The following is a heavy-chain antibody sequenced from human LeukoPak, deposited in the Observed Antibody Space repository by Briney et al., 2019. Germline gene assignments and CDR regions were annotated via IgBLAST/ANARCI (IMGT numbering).Heavy chain of an antibody. V-gene: IGHV4-59*01. CDR1: GGSIISYY. Sequence: TLSLTCTVSGGSIISYYWSWIRQPPGKGLGWIGYIYYSGSTNYNPPLKSRVTISVDTSKSHFSLKLTSVTAADTAVYYCARSLRYCGGDCQLSWGQGPLVTDSS. CDR3: ARSLRYCGGDCQLS. CDR2: IYYSGST. J-gene: IGHJ1*01. D-gene: IGHD2-21*02.